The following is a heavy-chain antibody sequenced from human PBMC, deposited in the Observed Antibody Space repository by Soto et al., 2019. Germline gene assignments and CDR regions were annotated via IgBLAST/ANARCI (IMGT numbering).Heavy chain of an antibody. CDR2: ISYDGSDK. V-gene: IGHV3-30-3*01. CDR3: ARDGATMVVLYYFDS. Sequence: GGSLRLSCAASGFTFSDSSMHWVRQAPGKGLEWVAVISYDGSDKYYADSVKGRFTISRDNSQNTLYLQMNSLRPEDSAVYFCARDGATMVVLYYFDSWGHGTLVTVSS. CDR1: GFTFSDSS. J-gene: IGHJ4*01. D-gene: IGHD5-12*01.